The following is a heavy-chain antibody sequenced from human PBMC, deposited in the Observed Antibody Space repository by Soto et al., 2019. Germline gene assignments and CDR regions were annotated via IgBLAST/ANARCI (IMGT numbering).Heavy chain of an antibody. Sequence: QVQLQESGPGLVKPSQTLSLTCTVSGGSISSGGYYWSWIRQHPGKGLEWIGYIYYSGSTYYNPSLKSRVTISVATPKNQSSLKLSSVTAADTAVYYCARSLSVDTAMVYGYWGQGTLVTVSS. J-gene: IGHJ4*02. CDR1: GGSISSGGYY. V-gene: IGHV4-31*03. CDR2: IYYSGST. CDR3: ARSLSVDTAMVYGY. D-gene: IGHD5-18*01.